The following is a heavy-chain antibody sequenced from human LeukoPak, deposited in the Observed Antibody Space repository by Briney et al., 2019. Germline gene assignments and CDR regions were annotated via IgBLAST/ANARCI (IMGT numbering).Heavy chain of an antibody. CDR3: ARDRLGATTIVEKRAFDI. D-gene: IGHD3-22*01. Sequence: SETLSLTCTVSGGSISSYYWSWIRLPPGKGLEWIGYIYYSGSTNYNPSLKSRVTISVDTSKNQFSLKLSSVTAADTAVYYCARDRLGATTIVEKRAFDIWGQGTMVAVSS. CDR2: IYYSGST. V-gene: IGHV4-59*01. J-gene: IGHJ3*02. CDR1: GGSISSYY.